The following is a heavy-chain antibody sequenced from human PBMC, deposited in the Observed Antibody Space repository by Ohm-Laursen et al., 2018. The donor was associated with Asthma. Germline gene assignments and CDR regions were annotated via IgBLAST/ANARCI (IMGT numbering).Heavy chain of an antibody. CDR2: IYYSGST. Sequence: SETLSLTCTVSGGSISSSSYYWGWIRQPPGKGLEWIGSIYYSGSTYYNPSLKSRVTISVDTSKNQFSLKLSSVTAADTAVYFCASSRYSYSLAWGQGTLVTVSS. V-gene: IGHV4-39*01. CDR3: ASSRYSYSLA. D-gene: IGHD3-16*02. CDR1: GGSISSSSYY. J-gene: IGHJ5*02.